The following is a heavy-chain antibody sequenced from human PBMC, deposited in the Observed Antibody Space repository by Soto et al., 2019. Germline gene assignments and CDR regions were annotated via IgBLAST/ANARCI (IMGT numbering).Heavy chain of an antibody. J-gene: IGHJ6*02. Sequence: GGSLRLSCAASGFTFSSYWMSWVRQAPGKGLEWVANIKQDGSEKYYVDSVKGRFTTSRDNSKNTLYLQMNSLRAEDTAVYYCAKDRRPNYYYGMDVWGQGTTVTVSS. D-gene: IGHD6-25*01. CDR2: IKQDGSEK. CDR3: AKDRRPNYYYGMDV. V-gene: IGHV3-7*01. CDR1: GFTFSSYW.